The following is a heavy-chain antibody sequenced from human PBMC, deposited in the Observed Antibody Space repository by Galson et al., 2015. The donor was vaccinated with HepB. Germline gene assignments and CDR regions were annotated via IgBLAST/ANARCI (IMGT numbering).Heavy chain of an antibody. CDR1: GFTFSSYG. CDR2: IWYDGSNK. D-gene: IGHD1-1*01. CDR3: AKDLTLVWHNWNGESHYFGMDV. J-gene: IGHJ6*02. Sequence: SLRLSCAASGFTFSSYGMHWVRQAPGKGLEWVAVIWYDGSNKYYADSVKGRFTISRDNSKNTLYLQMNSLRAEDTAVYYCAKDLTLVWHNWNGESHYFGMDVWGQGATVTVSS. V-gene: IGHV3-33*06.